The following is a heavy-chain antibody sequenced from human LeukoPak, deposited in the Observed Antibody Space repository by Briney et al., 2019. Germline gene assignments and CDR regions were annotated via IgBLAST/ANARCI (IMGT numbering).Heavy chain of an antibody. CDR3: ARMTASGGNYDY. Sequence: SETLSLTCAVYGGSFSGYYWSWIRQPPGKGLEWIGEINHSGSTNYNPSLKSRVTISVDTSKNQFSLKLSSVTAADTAVYYCARMTASGGNYDYWGQGTLATVSS. CDR2: INHSGST. D-gene: IGHD3-10*01. CDR1: GGSFSGYY. V-gene: IGHV4-34*01. J-gene: IGHJ4*02.